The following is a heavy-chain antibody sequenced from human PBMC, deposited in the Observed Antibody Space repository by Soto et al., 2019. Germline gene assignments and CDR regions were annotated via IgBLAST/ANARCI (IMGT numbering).Heavy chain of an antibody. J-gene: IGHJ4*02. Sequence: EVQLLESGAGLVQPGGSLRLSCAASGFTFSSYAMSWVRQAPGKGLEWVSAISGSGGSTYYAYSVQGRFTISRDNSKNTLYIQTNSLRAEDTAVYYCAKSGYGDIDHYWGEVTLVTVAS. D-gene: IGHD4-17*01. CDR3: AKSGYGDIDHY. CDR2: ISGSGGST. V-gene: IGHV3-23*01. CDR1: GFTFSSYA.